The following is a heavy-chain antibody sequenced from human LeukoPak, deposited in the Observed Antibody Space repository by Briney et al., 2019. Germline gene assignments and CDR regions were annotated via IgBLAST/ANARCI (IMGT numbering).Heavy chain of an antibody. CDR1: GFTFSDYG. CDR2: ISYDGSNK. V-gene: IGHV3-30*18. Sequence: GGSLRLSCAASGFTFSDYGMYWVRQAPGKGLEWVAVISYDGSNKYYADSVKGRFTISRDNSKNTLYLQMNSLRAEDTAVYYCAKSLRIAAAGRGNYFDYWGQGTLVTVSS. CDR3: AKSLRIAAAGRGNYFDY. D-gene: IGHD6-13*01. J-gene: IGHJ4*02.